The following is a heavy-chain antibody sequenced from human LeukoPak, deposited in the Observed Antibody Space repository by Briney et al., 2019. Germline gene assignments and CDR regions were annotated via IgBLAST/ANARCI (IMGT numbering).Heavy chain of an antibody. D-gene: IGHD3-9*01. J-gene: IGHJ5*02. CDR2: INSDNGNT. V-gene: IGHV1-3*04. CDR3: ARAPYDFLTGFSLNWFDP. CDR1: GYTSTTYA. Sequence: ASVKVSCKASGYTSTTYAIHWVRQAPGQRLEWMGWINSDNGNTKYSQKFQGRVTITRDTSAYTAYMELRSLSSADTAIYFCARAPYDFLTGFSLNWFDPWGQGTLVTVSS.